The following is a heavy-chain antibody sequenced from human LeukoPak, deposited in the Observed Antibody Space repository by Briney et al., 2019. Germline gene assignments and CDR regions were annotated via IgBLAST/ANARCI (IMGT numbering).Heavy chain of an antibody. J-gene: IGHJ5*02. Sequence: TLSLTCTVSGGSISSGGYYWSWIRQHPGKGLEWIGYIYYSGSTHYNPSLKSRVTISVDTSKNQFSLKLSSVTAADTAVYYCARDMTDWWFDPWGQGTLVTISS. V-gene: IGHV4-31*03. CDR2: IYYSGST. CDR1: GGSISSGGYY. CDR3: ARDMTDWWFDP. D-gene: IGHD3-9*01.